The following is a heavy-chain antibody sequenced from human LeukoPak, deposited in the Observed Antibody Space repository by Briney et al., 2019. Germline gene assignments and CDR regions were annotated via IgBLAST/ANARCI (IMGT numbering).Heavy chain of an antibody. D-gene: IGHD3-22*01. CDR3: AGGDSSGYYYDLRGYYYYYMDV. V-gene: IGHV4-59*01. CDR2: IYYSGST. CDR1: GGSISSYY. J-gene: IGHJ6*03. Sequence: SETLSLTCTVSGGSISSYYWSWTRQPPGKGLEWIGYIYYSGSTNYNPSLKSRVTISVDTSKSQFSLKLSSVTAADTAVYYCAGGDSSGYYYDLRGYYYYYMDVWGKGTTVTVSS.